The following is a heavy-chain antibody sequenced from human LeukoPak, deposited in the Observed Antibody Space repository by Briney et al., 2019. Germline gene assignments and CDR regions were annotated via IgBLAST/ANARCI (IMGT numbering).Heavy chain of an antibody. V-gene: IGHV4-59*01. D-gene: IGHD4-23*01. J-gene: IGHJ2*01. CDR2: IYYSGST. CDR3: ARVPLDGGWYLDL. CDR1: GGSISSYY. Sequence: SETLSLTCTVSGGSISSYYWSWIRQPPGKGLEWIGYIYYSGSTNYNPSLKSRVTISVDTSKNQFSLKLSSVTAADTAVYYCARVPLDGGWYLDLWGRGTLVTVSS.